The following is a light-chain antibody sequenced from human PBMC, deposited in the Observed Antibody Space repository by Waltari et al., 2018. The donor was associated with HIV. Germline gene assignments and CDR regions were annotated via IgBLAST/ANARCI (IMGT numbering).Light chain of an antibody. CDR1: RIDVGGYNY. CDR2: GCR. CDR3: KSYAGSSNPYV. J-gene: IGLJ1*01. Sequence: QSALTQPPSASGSPGQSVTISCTGTRIDVGGYNYVSWYQQHPCKAPKRMSVGCRKRPAGVPDSFSGAKCGNTAFLSVSGLQAEDEADYYSKSYAGSSNPYVCGTGTKGTVL. V-gene: IGLV2-8*01.